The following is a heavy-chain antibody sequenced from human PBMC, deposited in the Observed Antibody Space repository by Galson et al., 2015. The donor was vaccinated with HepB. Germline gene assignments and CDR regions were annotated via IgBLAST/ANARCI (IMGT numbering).Heavy chain of an antibody. Sequence: SLRLSCAASGFTFSSYWMSWVRQAPGKGLEWVANIKQDGSEKYYVDSVKGRFTISRDNAKNSLYLQMNSLRAEDTAVYYCARNGGGPHGAFDIWGQGTMVTVSS. J-gene: IGHJ3*02. V-gene: IGHV3-7*03. D-gene: IGHD2-8*01. CDR2: IKQDGSEK. CDR1: GFTFSSYW. CDR3: ARNGGGPHGAFDI.